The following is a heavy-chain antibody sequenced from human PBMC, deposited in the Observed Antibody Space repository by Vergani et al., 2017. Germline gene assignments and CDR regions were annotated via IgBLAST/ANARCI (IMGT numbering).Heavy chain of an antibody. Sequence: EVQLVESGGVVVQPGGSLRLSCAASGFTFDDYAMHWVRPAPGKGLEWVSLISWDGGSTYYADSVKGRFTISRDNSKNSLYLQMNSLRAEDTALYYCAKSAGSGSYYYYYYYMDVWGKGTTVTVSS. CDR1: GFTFDDYA. CDR2: ISWDGGST. J-gene: IGHJ6*03. D-gene: IGHD6-19*01. V-gene: IGHV3-43D*03. CDR3: AKSAGSGSYYYYYYYMDV.